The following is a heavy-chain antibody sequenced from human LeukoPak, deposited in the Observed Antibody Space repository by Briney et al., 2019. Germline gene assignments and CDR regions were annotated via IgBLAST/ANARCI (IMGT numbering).Heavy chain of an antibody. CDR1: GYSFTSYW. CDR2: IYPGDSDT. J-gene: IGHJ3*02. CDR3: ARQLVKSPVEWDAFDI. V-gene: IGHV5-51*01. D-gene: IGHD3-3*01. Sequence: GESLKISCKGSGYSFTSYWIGWVRQMPGEDLEWMGIIYPGDSDTRYSPSFQGQVTISADKSTNTAYLQWNSLKASDTAMYYCARQLVKSPVEWDAFDIWGQGTMVTVSS.